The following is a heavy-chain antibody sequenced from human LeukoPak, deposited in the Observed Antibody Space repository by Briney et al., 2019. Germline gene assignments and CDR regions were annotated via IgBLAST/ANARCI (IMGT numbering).Heavy chain of an antibody. Sequence: PSETLSLTCAVYGGSFSGYYWSWIRQPPGKGLEWIGEINHSGSTNYNPSLKSRVTISVDTSKNQFSLKLSSVTAADTAVYYCARGHCSGGSCLLDYWGQGTLVTVSS. J-gene: IGHJ4*02. CDR3: ARGHCSGGSCLLDY. D-gene: IGHD2-15*01. V-gene: IGHV4-34*01. CDR2: INHSGST. CDR1: GGSFSGYY.